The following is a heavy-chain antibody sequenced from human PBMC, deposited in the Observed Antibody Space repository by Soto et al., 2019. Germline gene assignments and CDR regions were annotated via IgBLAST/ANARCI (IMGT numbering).Heavy chain of an antibody. V-gene: IGHV1-3*01. J-gene: IGHJ6*02. CDR3: ARTNGNYYDSSGSLYYYYGMDV. CDR2: INAGNGNT. CDR1: GYTFTSYA. D-gene: IGHD3-22*01. Sequence: GASVKVSCKASGYTFTSYAMHWVRQAPGQRLEWMGWINAGNGNTKYSQKFQGRVTITRDTSASTAYMELSSLRSEDTAVYYCARTNGNYYDSSGSLYYYYGMDVWGQGTTVTVSS.